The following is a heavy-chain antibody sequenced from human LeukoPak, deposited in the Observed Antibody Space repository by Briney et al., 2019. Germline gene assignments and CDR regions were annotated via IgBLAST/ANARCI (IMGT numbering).Heavy chain of an antibody. CDR3: ARVIGNYYDSGTFYRFHL. CDR2: VFHSGKT. V-gene: IGHV4-38-2*02. CDR1: GYSISSGYY. Sequence: SESLSLTCSVSGYSISSGYYWGWIRQPPGKGLEWIGTVFHSGKTYYNPSLKSRLTLSVDTSKNQFSLELTSVTAADTAVYYCARVIGNYYDSGTFYRFHLWGQGTLVSVSS. D-gene: IGHD3-10*01. J-gene: IGHJ1*01.